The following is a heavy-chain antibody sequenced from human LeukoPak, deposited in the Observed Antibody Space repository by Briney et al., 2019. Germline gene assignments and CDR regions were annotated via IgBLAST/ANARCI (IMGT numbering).Heavy chain of an antibody. CDR3: AKGELLNMVIYYFDY. CDR2: ITSSSTTI. CDR1: GFTFSSHS. Sequence: GGSLRLSCAASGFTFSSHSMNWVRQAPGKGLEWLSYITSSSTTIYYADSVKGRFTTSRDNAKNSVYLQMNSLRAEDTAVYYCAKGELLNMVIYYFDYWGQGTLVTVSS. J-gene: IGHJ4*02. D-gene: IGHD3-10*01. V-gene: IGHV3-48*01.